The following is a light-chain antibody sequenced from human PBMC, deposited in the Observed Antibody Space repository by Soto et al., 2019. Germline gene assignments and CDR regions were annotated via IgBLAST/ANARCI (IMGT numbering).Light chain of an antibody. V-gene: IGKV1-27*01. CDR3: QKYNSPLQWT. J-gene: IGKJ1*01. Sequence: DIPMTQSPSSLSASVGDRVTITCRASQGISNYLAWYQQKPGKVPKLLIYAASTLQSGVPSRFIGSGSGTDFTLTISSLQPEDVATYYCQKYNSPLQWTFGQGTKVEIK. CDR1: QGISNY. CDR2: AAS.